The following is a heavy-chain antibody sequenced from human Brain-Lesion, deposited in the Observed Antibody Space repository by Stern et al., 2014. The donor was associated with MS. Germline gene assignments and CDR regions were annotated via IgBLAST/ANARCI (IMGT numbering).Heavy chain of an antibody. CDR3: AKDRQYLTYFFDR. CDR2: VSYDGSNK. Sequence: VQLVQSGGGVVQPGRPLRLSCVASGFTFGSCAMHWVRQAPGKGLEWVAGVSYDGSNKYYADSVKGRFTISRDNSQNTLYMQMSSLRPEDTAVYYCAKDRQYLTYFFDRWGQGSLVTVSS. J-gene: IGHJ5*02. D-gene: IGHD2/OR15-2a*01. CDR1: GFTFGSCA. V-gene: IGHV3-30*18.